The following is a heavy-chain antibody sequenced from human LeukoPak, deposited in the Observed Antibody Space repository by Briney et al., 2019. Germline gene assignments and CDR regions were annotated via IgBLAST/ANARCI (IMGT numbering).Heavy chain of an antibody. D-gene: IGHD2-8*01. V-gene: IGHV4-38-2*02. CDR3: ARRRSQWRRDAFDI. CDR1: GYSISSGYY. CDR2: IYHSGST. J-gene: IGHJ3*02. Sequence: PSETLSLTCTVSGYSISSGYYWGWIRQPPGKGLEWIGSIYHSGSTYYNPSLKSRVTISVDTSKNQFSLSLRSVAAADTAVYYCARRRSQWRRDAFDIWGQGTMVTVSS.